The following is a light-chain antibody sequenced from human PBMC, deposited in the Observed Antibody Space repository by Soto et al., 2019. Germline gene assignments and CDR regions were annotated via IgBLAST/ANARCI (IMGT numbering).Light chain of an antibody. J-gene: IGLJ2*01. CDR1: VLAKKY. V-gene: IGLV3-27*01. CDR3: YSAADDKGVV. Sequence: SYELTQPSSVSVSPGQTARITCSGDVLAKKYARWFQQKPGQAPVLVIYKDSERPSGIPERFSGSSSGTTVTLTISGAQVEDEADYYCYSAADDKGVVFGGGTQLTVL. CDR2: KDS.